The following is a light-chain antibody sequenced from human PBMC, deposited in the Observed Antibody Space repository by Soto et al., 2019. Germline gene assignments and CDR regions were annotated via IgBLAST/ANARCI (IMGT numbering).Light chain of an antibody. J-gene: IGLJ2*01. V-gene: IGLV2-14*01. CDR2: DVS. CDR3: NSYTSSSNFVV. Sequence: QSVLTQPASVSGSPGQSITISCTGTSSDVGGHNYVSWYQQHAGKAPKLMIYDVSNRPSGVSNRFSGSKSGNTASLTISGLQAEDEADYYCNSYTSSSNFVVFGGGTKVTVL. CDR1: SSDVGGHNY.